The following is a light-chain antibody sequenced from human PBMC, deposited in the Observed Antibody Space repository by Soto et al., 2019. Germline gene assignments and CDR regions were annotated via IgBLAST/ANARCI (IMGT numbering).Light chain of an antibody. CDR2: LNSDGSH. V-gene: IGLV4-69*01. J-gene: IGLJ3*02. CDR3: QTWGTGTPWV. Sequence: QLVLTQSPSASASLGASVKLTCTLSSGHSNYAIAWHQQQPEKGPRYLMKLNSDGSHSKGDGIPDRFSGSSSGAERYLTISSLQSEDEADCYCQTWGTGTPWVFGGGTKLTVL. CDR1: SGHSNYA.